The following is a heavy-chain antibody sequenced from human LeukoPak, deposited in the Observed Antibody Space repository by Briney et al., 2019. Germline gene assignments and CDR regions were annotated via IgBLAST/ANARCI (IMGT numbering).Heavy chain of an antibody. CDR2: IYNSGTT. J-gene: IGHJ3*02. CDR1: GRSVSSFY. Sequence: SETLSLTCTVSGRSVSSFYWSWIRHPPGKGREWIGYIYNSGTTNYYPSLKSRVTISVDMSKNQFYLKLTSVTAADTAVYYCARHLSRAFDIWGQGTMVTVSS. CDR3: ARHLSRAFDI. V-gene: IGHV4-59*08.